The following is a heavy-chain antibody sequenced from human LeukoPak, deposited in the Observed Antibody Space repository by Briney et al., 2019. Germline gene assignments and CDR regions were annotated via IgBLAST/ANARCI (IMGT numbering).Heavy chain of an antibody. CDR2: IYNSGSI. J-gene: IGHJ6*02. CDR3: ARLQLSPAAGISYYYYGMDV. Sequence: SETLSLTCTVSGASISSGTYHWSWIRQHPGTGLEWIGYIYNSGSIYYNPSLESRVTISEDRSKNQFSLKLSSVTAADTAVYYCARLQLSPAAGISYYYYGMDVWGQGTTVTVSS. CDR1: GASISSGTYH. D-gene: IGHD6-13*01. V-gene: IGHV4-31*03.